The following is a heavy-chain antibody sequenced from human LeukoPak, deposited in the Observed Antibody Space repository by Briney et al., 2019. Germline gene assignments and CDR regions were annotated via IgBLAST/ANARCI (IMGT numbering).Heavy chain of an antibody. J-gene: IGHJ3*02. D-gene: IGHD3-9*01. V-gene: IGHV1-46*01. Sequence: GASVKVSCKASGYTFTSYYMHWVRQAPGQGLEWMGIINPSGCSTSYAQKFQGRVTMTRDTSTSTVHMELSRLRSDDTAVYYCARDTHSQYYDILTGYYSNLHDDAFDIWGQGTMVTVSS. CDR2: INPSGCST. CDR1: GYTFTSYY. CDR3: ARDTHSQYYDILTGYYSNLHDDAFDI.